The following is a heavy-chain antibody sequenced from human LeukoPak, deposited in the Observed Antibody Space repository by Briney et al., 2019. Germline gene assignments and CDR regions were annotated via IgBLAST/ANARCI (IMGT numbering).Heavy chain of an antibody. J-gene: IGHJ4*02. CDR3: AKATGNLGN. D-gene: IGHD1-1*01. Sequence: GGSLRLSCAASGFTFSTYALTGVRQAPGKGLEWVSLISGTGGSTYYADSVKGRFTISRDNSKNTLYLQMNSLRAEDTAVYYCAKATGNLGNWGQGTLVTVSS. CDR1: GFTFSTYA. V-gene: IGHV3-23*01. CDR2: ISGTGGST.